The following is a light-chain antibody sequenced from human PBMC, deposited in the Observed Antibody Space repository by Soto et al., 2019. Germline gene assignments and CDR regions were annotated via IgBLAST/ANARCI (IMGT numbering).Light chain of an antibody. Sequence: DIQRSQSNYSLCAAVGESVAIGGRGSQSISRWLAWYQQKPGKAPKLLIYDASSLESGVPLRFSGSGSGTEFTLTIRSLQPYDFADYYCQRYNSYYEWTIGQGTKVDIK. V-gene: IGKV1-5*01. CDR2: DAS. CDR1: QSISRW. CDR3: QRYNSYYEWT. J-gene: IGKJ1*01.